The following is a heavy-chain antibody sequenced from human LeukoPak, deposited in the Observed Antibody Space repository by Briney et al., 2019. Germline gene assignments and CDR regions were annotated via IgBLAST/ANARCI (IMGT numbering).Heavy chain of an antibody. CDR1: GGSISSYY. D-gene: IGHD3-9*01. CDR2: IYYSGST. Sequence: SETLSLTCTVSGGSISSYYWSWIRQPPGKGLEWIGYIYYSGSTNYNPSLKSRVTISVDTSKNQFSLKLSSVPAADTAVYYCARGESRYFDWLIQPYYYYYGMDVWGQGTTVTVSS. CDR3: ARGESRYFDWLIQPYYYYYGMDV. V-gene: IGHV4-59*01. J-gene: IGHJ6*02.